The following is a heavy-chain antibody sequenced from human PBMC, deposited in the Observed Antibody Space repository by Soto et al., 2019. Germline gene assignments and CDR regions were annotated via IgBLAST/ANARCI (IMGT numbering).Heavy chain of an antibody. Sequence: GGSLRLSCAASGFTFSTYGMHWVRQPPGKGLGWVAVVWYDGSYKYYADSVKGRFTISRDNSKNTLYLQMNSLRADDTSVYYCARGAPYYFDYWGQGTLVTVSS. CDR3: ARGAPYYFDY. CDR1: GFTFSTYG. J-gene: IGHJ4*02. CDR2: VWYDGSYK. V-gene: IGHV3-33*01.